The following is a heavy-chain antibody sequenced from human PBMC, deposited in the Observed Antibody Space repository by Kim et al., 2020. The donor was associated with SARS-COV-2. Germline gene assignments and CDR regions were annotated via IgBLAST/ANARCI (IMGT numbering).Heavy chain of an antibody. J-gene: IGHJ6*02. D-gene: IGHD3-3*02. CDR3: ARFHLYYYYYGMDV. V-gene: IGHV3-21*01. Sequence: ADSVKGQFTTPRDKAKNSLYLQMNSLRAEDTAVYYGARFHLYYYYYGMDVWGQGTTVTVSS.